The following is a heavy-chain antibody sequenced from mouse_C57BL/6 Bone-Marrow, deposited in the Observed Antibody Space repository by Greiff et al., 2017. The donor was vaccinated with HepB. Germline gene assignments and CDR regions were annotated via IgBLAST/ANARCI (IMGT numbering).Heavy chain of an antibody. CDR2: ISSGGSYT. J-gene: IGHJ2*01. CDR3: ARHPHYYGSSLDY. V-gene: IGHV5-6*01. CDR1: GFTFSSYG. D-gene: IGHD1-1*01. Sequence: EVKLVESGGDLVKPGGSLKLSCAASGFTFSSYGMSWVRPTPDKRLEWVATISSGGSYTYYPDSVKGRFTISRDNAKNTLYLQMSSLKSEDTAMYYCARHPHYYGSSLDYWGQGTTLTVAS.